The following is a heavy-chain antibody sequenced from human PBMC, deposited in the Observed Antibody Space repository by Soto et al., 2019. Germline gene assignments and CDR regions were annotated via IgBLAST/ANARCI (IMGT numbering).Heavy chain of an antibody. CDR1: GYTFTSYG. J-gene: IGHJ5*02. D-gene: IGHD6-19*01. V-gene: IGHV1-18*01. Sequence: ASVKVSCKASGYTFTSYGISWVRQAPGQGLEWMGWISAYNGNTNYAQKLQGRVTMTTDTSTSTAYMELRSLRSDDTAVYYCARPRSGSAWDNGFDPWGQGTLVTSPQ. CDR2: ISAYNGNT. CDR3: ARPRSGSAWDNGFDP.